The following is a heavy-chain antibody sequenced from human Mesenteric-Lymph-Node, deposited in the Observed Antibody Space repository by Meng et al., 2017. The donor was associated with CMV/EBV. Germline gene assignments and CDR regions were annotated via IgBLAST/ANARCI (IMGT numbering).Heavy chain of an antibody. CDR2: IYRGGRT. Sequence: GGSLRLSCEVSGFTFIKYEMSWVRQAPGKGLEWVSVIYRGGRTYYADSVKGRFTISRDNAKNTLYLQMNSLRAEDTAVYYCARDASYDYSSTSCIDWGQGTLVTVSS. D-gene: IGHD2-2*01. V-gene: IGHV3-66*01. CDR3: ARDASYDYSSTSCID. CDR1: GFTFIKYE. J-gene: IGHJ4*02.